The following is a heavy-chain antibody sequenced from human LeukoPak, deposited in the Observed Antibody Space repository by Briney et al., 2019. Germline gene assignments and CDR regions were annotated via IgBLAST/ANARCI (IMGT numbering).Heavy chain of an antibody. J-gene: IGHJ5*02. CDR3: ARVLGSGYYDSSGYYYYP. V-gene: IGHV1-46*01. Sequence: ASVKVSCKASGYTFTSYYMHWVRQAPGQGLEWMGIINPSGGSTSYAQKFQGRVTITADKSTSTAYMELSSLRSEDTAVYYCARVLGSGYYDSSGYYYYPWGQGTLVTVSS. D-gene: IGHD3-22*01. CDR2: INPSGGST. CDR1: GYTFTSYY.